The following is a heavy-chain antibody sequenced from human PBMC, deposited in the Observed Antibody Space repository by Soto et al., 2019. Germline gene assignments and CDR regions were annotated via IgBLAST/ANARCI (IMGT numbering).Heavy chain of an antibody. V-gene: IGHV3-23*01. D-gene: IGHD2-21*01. CDR1: GFTFSNYG. CDR2: IRGSGGRT. Sequence: EVHLLESGGGLIQPGGSLRLSCEASGFTFSNYGMTWVRLAPGKGLEWVSTIRGSGGRTFYADPVKGRFTIYRDNSKNTLYLQMNSLRAEDTAVYYCAKEMIASTLADFFDYWGQGTLVTVSS. J-gene: IGHJ4*02. CDR3: AKEMIASTLADFFDY.